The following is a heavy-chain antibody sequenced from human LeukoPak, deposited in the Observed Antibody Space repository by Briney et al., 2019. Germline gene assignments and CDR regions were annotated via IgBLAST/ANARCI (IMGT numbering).Heavy chain of an antibody. CDR2: INHSGST. CDR1: GGSFSGYY. CDR3: ASDESGGLRYYYYYMYV. J-gene: IGHJ6*03. Sequence: SETLSLTCAVYGGSFSGYYWSWIRQPPGKGLEWIGEINHSGSTNYNPSLKSRVTISVDTSKNQFSLKLSSVTAADTAVYYCASDESGGLRYYYYYMYVWGKGTTVTVPS. D-gene: IGHD4-23*01. V-gene: IGHV4-34*01.